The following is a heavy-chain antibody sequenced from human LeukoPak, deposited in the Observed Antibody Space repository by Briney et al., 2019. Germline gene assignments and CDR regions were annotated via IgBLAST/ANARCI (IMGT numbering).Heavy chain of an antibody. J-gene: IGHJ4*02. CDR3: ARVVPAASNYFDY. Sequence: SVKVSCKASGGTFGSYAISWVRQAPGQGLEWMGRIIPILGIANYAQKFQGRVTITADKSTSTAYMELSSLRSEDTAVYYCARVVPAASNYFDYWGQGTLVTVSS. D-gene: IGHD2-2*01. CDR2: IIPILGIA. V-gene: IGHV1-69*04. CDR1: GGTFGSYA.